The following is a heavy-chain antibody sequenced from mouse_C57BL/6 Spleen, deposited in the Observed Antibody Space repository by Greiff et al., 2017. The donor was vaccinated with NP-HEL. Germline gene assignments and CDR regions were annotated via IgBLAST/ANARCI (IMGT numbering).Heavy chain of an antibody. V-gene: IGHV1-64*01. Sequence: VKLQQPGAELVKPGASVKLSCKASGYTFTSYWMHWVKQRPGQGLEWIGMIHPNSGSTNYNEKFKSKATLTVDKSSSTAYMQLSSLTSEDSAVYYCARTPYYYDSSYGGYFDVWGTGTTVTVSS. CDR3: ARTPYYYDSSYGGYFDV. CDR2: IHPNSGST. CDR1: GYTFTSYW. J-gene: IGHJ1*03. D-gene: IGHD1-1*01.